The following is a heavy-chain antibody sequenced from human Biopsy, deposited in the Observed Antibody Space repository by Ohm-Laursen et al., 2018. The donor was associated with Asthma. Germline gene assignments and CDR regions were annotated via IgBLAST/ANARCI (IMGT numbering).Heavy chain of an antibody. CDR1: GFMFRSFG. J-gene: IGHJ4*02. CDR2: ISYDGNHK. D-gene: IGHD6-19*01. CDR3: ARGDSSGWSQYYFDY. Sequence: SLRLSCAVPGFMFRSFGMHWVRQAPGKGLEWVAVISYDGNHKFYEDSVKGRFTISRDYSKNTLYLQMHSLRAEDTAVYYCARGDSSGWSQYYFDYWGQGTLVTVSS. V-gene: IGHV3-33*05.